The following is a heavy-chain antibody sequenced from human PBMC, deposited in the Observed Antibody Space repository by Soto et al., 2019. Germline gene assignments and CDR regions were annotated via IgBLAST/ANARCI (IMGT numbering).Heavy chain of an antibody. J-gene: IGHJ4*02. CDR2: IKQDGSEK. Sequence: GGSLRLSCAASGFTFSSYWISWGRQAPGKGLEWVANIKQDGSEKYYVDSVKGRFTISRDNAKNSLYLQMNSLRAEDTAVYYCARDVITVTTPYYFDYWGQGTLVTVSS. D-gene: IGHD4-17*01. CDR3: ARDVITVTTPYYFDY. V-gene: IGHV3-7*01. CDR1: GFTFSSYW.